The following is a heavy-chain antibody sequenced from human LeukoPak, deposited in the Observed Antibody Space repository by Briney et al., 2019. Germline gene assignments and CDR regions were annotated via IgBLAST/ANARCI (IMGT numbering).Heavy chain of an antibody. Sequence: ASVKVSCKASGYTFTSYGISWVRQAPGQGLEWMGWISAYHGNTNYAQKLQGRVTMTTDTSTSTADMELRSLRSDDTAVYYCARDHRCSSTSCYLGVYYYYGMDVWGQGTTVTVSS. D-gene: IGHD2-2*01. CDR1: GYTFTSYG. V-gene: IGHV1-18*01. CDR3: ARDHRCSSTSCYLGVYYYYGMDV. CDR2: ISAYHGNT. J-gene: IGHJ6*02.